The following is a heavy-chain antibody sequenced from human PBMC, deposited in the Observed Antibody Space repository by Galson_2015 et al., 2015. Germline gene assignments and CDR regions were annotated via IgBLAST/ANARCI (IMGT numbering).Heavy chain of an antibody. V-gene: IGHV3-23*01. CDR2: ISGSGGST. CDR3: AKDYYYDSSGYYY. Sequence: SLRLSCAASGFTFSSYAMSWVRQAPGKGLEWVSAISGSGGSTYYADSVTGRFTISRDNSKNTLYLQMNSLRAEDTAVYYCAKDYYYDSSGYYYWGQGTLVTVSS. D-gene: IGHD3-22*01. CDR1: GFTFSSYA. J-gene: IGHJ4*02.